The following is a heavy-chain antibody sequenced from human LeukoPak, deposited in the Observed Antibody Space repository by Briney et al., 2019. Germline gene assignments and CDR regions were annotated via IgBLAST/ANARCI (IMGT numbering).Heavy chain of an antibody. J-gene: IGHJ4*02. D-gene: IGHD3-10*01. Sequence: SETLSLTCTISGGSISSYYWSWIRQPPGKGLEWIGYVHYSGSTNYNPSLKSRVTISVDTSKNQFSLKLSSVTAADTAVYYCARAPRSGSYSKSFDYWGQGTLVTVSS. CDR2: VHYSGST. CDR3: ARAPRSGSYSKSFDY. CDR1: GGSISSYY. V-gene: IGHV4-59*12.